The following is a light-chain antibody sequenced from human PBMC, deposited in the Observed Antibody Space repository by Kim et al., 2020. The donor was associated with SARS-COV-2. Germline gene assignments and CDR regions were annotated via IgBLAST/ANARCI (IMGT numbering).Light chain of an antibody. J-gene: IGLJ2*01. V-gene: IGLV1-51*01. CDR1: SSNIGNNY. CDR2: DNN. Sequence: QSVLTQPPSVSAAPGQKVTISCFGSSSNIGNNYVSWYQQLPGTAPKLLIYDNNKRPSVIPDRFSGSKSGTSATLGITGLQTGDEADYYCGTWDSSLSAVVFGGGTQLTVL. CDR3: GTWDSSLSAVV.